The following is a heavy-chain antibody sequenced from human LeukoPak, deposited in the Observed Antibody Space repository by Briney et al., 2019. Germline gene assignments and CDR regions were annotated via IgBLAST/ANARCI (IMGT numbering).Heavy chain of an antibody. J-gene: IGHJ4*02. CDR1: DDSITSSNYY. Sequence: SETLSLTCTVSDDSITSSNYYWGWIRQPPGKGLEWIGSIYYSGSTNYNPSLKSRVTISVDTSKNQFSLKLSSVTAADTAVYYCASLYYDFWSGYPTYFDYWGQGTLVTVSS. D-gene: IGHD3-3*01. CDR3: ASLYYDFWSGYPTYFDY. V-gene: IGHV4-39*07. CDR2: IYYSGST.